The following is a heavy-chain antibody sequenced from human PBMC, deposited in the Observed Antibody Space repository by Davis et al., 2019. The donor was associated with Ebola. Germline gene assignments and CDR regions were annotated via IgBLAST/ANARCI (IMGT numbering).Heavy chain of an antibody. CDR3: ARSLEVCRGSCNDAFDL. D-gene: IGHD2-15*01. J-gene: IGHJ3*01. Sequence: GESLKISCAASGFTFSSYGMHWVRQAPGKGLEWVAVISYDGSNKYYADSVKGRFTISRDNSKNTLYLQMNSLRAEDTAVYYCARSLEVCRGSCNDAFDLWGQGTMVTVSS. V-gene: IGHV3-30*03. CDR1: GFTFSSYG. CDR2: ISYDGSNK.